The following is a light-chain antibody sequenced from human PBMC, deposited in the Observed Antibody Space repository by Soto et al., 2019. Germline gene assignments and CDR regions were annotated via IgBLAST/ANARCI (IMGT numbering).Light chain of an antibody. V-gene: IGKV3-15*01. CDR2: GAS. J-gene: IGKJ1*01. Sequence: EVVMTQSPATLSVSPGERATLSFMASQSVSSNLALYQQKPVQAPRLLIYGASTRATGIPARFSGSGSGTDFALTISGLEPEDFAVYYCHQYGSSPRAFGQGTKVDIK. CDR3: HQYGSSPRA. CDR1: QSVSSN.